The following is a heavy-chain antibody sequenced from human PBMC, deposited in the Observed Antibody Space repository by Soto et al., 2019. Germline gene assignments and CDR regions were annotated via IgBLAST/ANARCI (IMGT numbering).Heavy chain of an antibody. J-gene: IGHJ5*02. CDR3: AKDPHGSGTYFSWFDP. V-gene: IGHV3-23*01. D-gene: IGHD3-10*01. Sequence: GGSLRLSCAASGFTFSSYAMSWVRQAPGKGLEWVSGISGSGGSTYSADSVKGRFTISRDNSKNTLYLQMNSLRAEDTAIFYCAKDPHGSGTYFSWFDPWGQGTLVTVSS. CDR1: GFTFSSYA. CDR2: ISGSGGST.